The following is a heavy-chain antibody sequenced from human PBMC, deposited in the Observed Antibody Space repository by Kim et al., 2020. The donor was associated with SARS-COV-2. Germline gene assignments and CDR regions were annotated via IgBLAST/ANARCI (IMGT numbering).Heavy chain of an antibody. J-gene: IGHJ6*02. CDR2: SSWNSGSI. CDR3: ATDRKIGYDYKRRSYYYGIDV. CDR1: GCTFGDYA. D-gene: IGHD3-3*01. V-gene: IGHV3-9*01. Sequence: GGSLRLSCAASGCTFGDYAMHWVRQAPGKGLEWVSGSSWNSGSIGYADSVKGRFTIFRDNAKDSLYLTMNSLRAEDTALYYCATDRKIGYDYKRRSYYYGIDVWGQGTTVTVSS.